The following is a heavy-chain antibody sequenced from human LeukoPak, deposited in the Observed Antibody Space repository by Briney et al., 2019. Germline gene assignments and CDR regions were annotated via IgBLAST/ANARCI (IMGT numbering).Heavy chain of an antibody. CDR3: AADGITIFGVVYGGFDY. D-gene: IGHD3-3*01. V-gene: IGHV1-2*06. J-gene: IGHJ4*02. CDR1: GYTFTGYY. CDR2: INPNSGGT. Sequence: ASVKVSCKASGYTFTGYYMHWVRQAPGQGLEWMGRINPNSGGTNYAQKFQGRVTTTRDTSISTAYMELSRLRSDDTAVYYCAADGITIFGVVYGGFDYWGQGTLVTVSS.